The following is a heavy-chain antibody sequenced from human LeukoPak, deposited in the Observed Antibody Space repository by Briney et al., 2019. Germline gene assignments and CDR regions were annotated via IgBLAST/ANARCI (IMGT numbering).Heavy chain of an antibody. V-gene: IGHV3-23*01. Sequence: GGSLRLSCAASGFTFSSYAMSWVRQAPGKGLEWVSAISGSGGSTYYADSVKGRFTISRDNFKNTLYLQMNSLRAEDTAVYYCANAVQPTETYYYYYGMDVWGQGTTVTVSS. CDR1: GFTFSSYA. D-gene: IGHD6-13*01. J-gene: IGHJ6*02. CDR3: ANAVQPTETYYYYYGMDV. CDR2: ISGSGGST.